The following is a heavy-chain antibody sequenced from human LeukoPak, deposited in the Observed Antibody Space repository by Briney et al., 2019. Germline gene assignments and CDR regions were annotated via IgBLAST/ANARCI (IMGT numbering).Heavy chain of an antibody. CDR3: ARGVDWGPIYYYGMDV. J-gene: IGHJ6*02. V-gene: IGHV3-11*01. CDR2: ISSSGSTI. Sequence: PGGSLRLSCAASGFTFSDYYMSWIRQAPGKGLEWVSYISSSGSTIYYADSVKGRFTISRDNAKNSLYLQMNSLRAEDTAVYYCARGVDWGPIYYYGMDVWGQGTTVTVSS. D-gene: IGHD7-27*01. CDR1: GFTFSDYY.